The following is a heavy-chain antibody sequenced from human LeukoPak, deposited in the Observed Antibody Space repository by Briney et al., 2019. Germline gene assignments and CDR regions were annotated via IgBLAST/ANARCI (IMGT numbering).Heavy chain of an antibody. CDR2: IYIGGST. V-gene: IGHV3-53*01. D-gene: IGHD2-2*01. J-gene: IGHJ4*02. CDR1: ALTVSTYY. Sequence: GRSLRLSCAPSALTVSTYYMTWVRQAPRKGLKCVSVIYIGGSTYYADSVKRRFTISRDNSKNTLYLQMNSLRAEDTAMYYCARGLGYCTSTTCLLPYDYWGQGTLVTVSS. CDR3: ARGLGYCTSTTCLLPYDY.